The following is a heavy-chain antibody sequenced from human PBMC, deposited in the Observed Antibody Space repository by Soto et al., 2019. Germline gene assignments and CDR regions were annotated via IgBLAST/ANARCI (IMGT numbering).Heavy chain of an antibody. D-gene: IGHD1-7*01. J-gene: IGHJ4*02. CDR1: GGSFTSNNW. Sequence: SETLSLTCAVSGGSFTSNNWWTWVRQPPGQGLEWIGEIYRTGSTNYNPSLKSRVTIPLDKSENQFSLKVTSLTAADTAVYYCASRDPGTSVDYWGQGTLVTVSS. V-gene: IGHV4-4*02. CDR3: ASRDPGTSVDY. CDR2: IYRTGST.